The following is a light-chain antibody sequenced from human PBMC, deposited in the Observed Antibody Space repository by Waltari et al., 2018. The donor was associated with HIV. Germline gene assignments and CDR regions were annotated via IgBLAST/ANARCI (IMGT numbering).Light chain of an antibody. J-gene: IGLJ2*01. CDR3: ATWDISLSAVV. CDR1: SNNVGNQG. Sequence: QAGLTQPPSVSKGMRQTATLTCTGNSNNVGNQGAAWLQQHQGHPPKLLSYRDNQRPSGISERFSASRSGNTASLTITGVQPEDEADYFCATWDISLSAVVFGGGTTLTGL. V-gene: IGLV10-54*04. CDR2: RDN.